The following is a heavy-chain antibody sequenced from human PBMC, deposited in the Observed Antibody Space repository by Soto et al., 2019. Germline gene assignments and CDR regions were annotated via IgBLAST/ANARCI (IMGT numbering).Heavy chain of an antibody. V-gene: IGHV3-30*18. D-gene: IGHD3-10*01. CDR1: GFTFSKYG. Sequence: GGSLRLSCGASGFTFSKYGMHWVRQAPGKGLEWVAVISYDGSNKYYAESVKGRFIISRDKSENTLYLQMNSLRAEDTALYYCAKDLGSGKPYYYYAMDVWGQGTTVTVSS. J-gene: IGHJ6*02. CDR3: AKDLGSGKPYYYYAMDV. CDR2: ISYDGSNK.